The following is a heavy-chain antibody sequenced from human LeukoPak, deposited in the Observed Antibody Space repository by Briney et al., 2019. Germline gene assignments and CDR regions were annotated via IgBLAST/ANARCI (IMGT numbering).Heavy chain of an antibody. Sequence: GGSLRLSCVASGFTFNTHWVSWVCQAPGKGLEWVANIKEDGSKTDYVDSVKGRFTISRDNAKNSVFLQMNSLKAEDTAVYYRAPQTMILVLGGQGTLVTVSS. V-gene: IGHV3-7*01. CDR1: GFTFNTHW. CDR3: APQTMILVL. CDR2: IKEDGSKT. D-gene: IGHD3-22*01. J-gene: IGHJ4*02.